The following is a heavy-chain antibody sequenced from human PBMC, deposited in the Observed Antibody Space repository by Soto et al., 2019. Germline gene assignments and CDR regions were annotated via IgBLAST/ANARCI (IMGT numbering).Heavy chain of an antibody. CDR1: GYTFTSYG. J-gene: IGHJ4*02. CDR3: ARDRGSYALDY. Sequence: QVQLVQSGAEVKKPGASVKVSCKASGYTFTSYGISWVRQAPGQGLEWMGGISANNGNTNYAQNLQGRVTMTTDTSTSTAYRELRSLRSDDTAVYYCARDRGSYALDYWGQGTLVTVSS. D-gene: IGHD2-15*01. CDR2: ISANNGNT. V-gene: IGHV1-18*01.